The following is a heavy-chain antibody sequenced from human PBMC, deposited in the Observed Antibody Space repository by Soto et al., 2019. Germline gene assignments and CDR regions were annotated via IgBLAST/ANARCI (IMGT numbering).Heavy chain of an antibody. D-gene: IGHD2-15*01. J-gene: IGHJ4*02. Sequence: GVSLRLSCAASGFTFSDYYMSWIRQAPGKGLEWVSYISSTASTMYYADSVKGRFTISRDNAKNSLYLQMNSLRAEDTAVYYCARGTQKRYCTGGSCYTVDYWGQGTLVTVSS. CDR2: ISSTASTM. V-gene: IGHV3-11*01. CDR1: GFTFSDYY. CDR3: ARGTQKRYCTGGSCYTVDY.